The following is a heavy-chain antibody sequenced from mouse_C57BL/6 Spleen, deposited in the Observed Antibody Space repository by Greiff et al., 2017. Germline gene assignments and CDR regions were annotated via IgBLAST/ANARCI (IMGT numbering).Heavy chain of an antibody. J-gene: IGHJ1*03. D-gene: IGHD1-1*01. CDR3: ARPHYYGSSYWYCDV. Sequence: VQLQQPGPELVMPGASVKLSCKASGYTFTSYWMHWVKQRPGQGLEWIGEIDPSDSYTNYNQKFKGNSTLTVDKSCSTAYMQLSSLTSEDSADYDCARPHYYGSSYWYCDVWGTGTTVTVSS. V-gene: IGHV1-69*01. CDR1: GYTFTSYW. CDR2: IDPSDSYT.